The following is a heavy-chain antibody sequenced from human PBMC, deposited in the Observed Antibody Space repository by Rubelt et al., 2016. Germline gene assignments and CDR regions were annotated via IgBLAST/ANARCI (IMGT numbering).Heavy chain of an antibody. J-gene: IGHJ4*02. D-gene: IGHD3-10*01. V-gene: IGHV3-74*01. Sequence: EVQLLESGGGLVQPGGSLRLACAASGFSIRSYWMHWIRHAPGKGLVWVSRMTPDGGSINYADSVKGRFTISRDTAKNTLYLEMHSVRAEDTAVYYGIRDCFGGEDYWGQGTMVSVSS. CDR3: IRDCFGGEDY. CDR1: GFSIRSYW. CDR2: MTPDGGSI.